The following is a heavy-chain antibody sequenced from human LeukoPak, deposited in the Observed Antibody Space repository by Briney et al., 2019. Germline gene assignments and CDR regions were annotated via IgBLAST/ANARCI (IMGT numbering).Heavy chain of an antibody. D-gene: IGHD3-22*01. J-gene: IGHJ3*02. CDR1: GFTFSSYS. CDR2: ISSSSYI. Sequence: GGSLRLSCAASGFTFSSYSMNWVRQAPGKGLELVSSISSSSYIYYADSVKGRFTISRDNAKNSLYLQMNSLRAEDTAVYYCARDLKRRVYYDSSGSDDAFDIWGQGTMVTVSS. V-gene: IGHV3-21*01. CDR3: ARDLKRRVYYDSSGSDDAFDI.